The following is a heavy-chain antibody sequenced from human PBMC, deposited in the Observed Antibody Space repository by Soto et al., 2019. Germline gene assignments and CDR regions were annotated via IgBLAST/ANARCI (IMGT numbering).Heavy chain of an antibody. CDR2: ISDDGSKD. Sequence: QVQLVESGGGVVQPGRSLRLSCAAYGFPFSSYGMHWVRQVPGKGLEWAAVISDDGSKDWYADYVKGRFTISRDNSKNTLSLQMHSLRAQDKAVYYCAKDLYRGRHREGTDSWCQGTLVTVSS. J-gene: IGHJ4*02. CDR1: GFPFSSYG. D-gene: IGHD3-16*01. CDR3: AKDLYRGRHREGTDS. V-gene: IGHV3-30*18.